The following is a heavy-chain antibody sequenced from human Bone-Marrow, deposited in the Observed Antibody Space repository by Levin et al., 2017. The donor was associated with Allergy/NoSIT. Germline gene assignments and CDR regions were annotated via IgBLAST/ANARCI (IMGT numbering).Heavy chain of an antibody. CDR1: GGSFSGFY. J-gene: IGHJ4*02. D-gene: IGHD3-10*01. CDR2: INHSGRT. V-gene: IGHV4-34*01. CDR3: ARAMVRSTMCAYGYPPRFLYLDY. Sequence: PSETLSLTCAVYGGSFSGFYWSWIRQPPGKGLEWIGDINHSGRTDYHPSLTSRVSISVDTSRNQFSLKLTSVTAADTAVYYCARAMVRSTMCAYGYPPRFLYLDYWGQGALVTVSS.